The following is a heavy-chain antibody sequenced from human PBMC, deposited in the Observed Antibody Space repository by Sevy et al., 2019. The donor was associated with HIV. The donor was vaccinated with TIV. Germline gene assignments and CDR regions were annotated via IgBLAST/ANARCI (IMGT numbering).Heavy chain of an antibody. J-gene: IGHJ4*02. CDR3: ASPGTHYYDSSGYRIVADY. D-gene: IGHD3-22*01. Sequence: SETLSLTCTVSGGSISSSSYYWGWVRQRPGKGLEWIGSIYYSRSTYYNPSLKCRVTISVDTSKTQFSLKLMSVTAADTAVYYCASPGTHYYDSSGYRIVADYWGQGTLVTVSS. CDR2: IYYSRST. CDR1: GGSISSSSYY. V-gene: IGHV4-39*01.